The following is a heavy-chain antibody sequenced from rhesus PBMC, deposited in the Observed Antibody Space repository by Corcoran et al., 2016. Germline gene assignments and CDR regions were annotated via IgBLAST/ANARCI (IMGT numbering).Heavy chain of an antibody. CDR1: GGSISGYY. D-gene: IGHD5-42*01. V-gene: IGHV4-165*02. J-gene: IGHJ6*01. Sequence: QVQLQESGPGLVKPSETLSLTCPVSGGSISGYYWIWIRQPPGKGLGWSGYIGGSSGSTYYNPSLKSRVTISTDTSKNQFSLKLSSVTAADTAVYYCARTDGGRQLDSWGQGVVVTVSS. CDR3: ARTDGGRQLDS. CDR2: IGGSSGST.